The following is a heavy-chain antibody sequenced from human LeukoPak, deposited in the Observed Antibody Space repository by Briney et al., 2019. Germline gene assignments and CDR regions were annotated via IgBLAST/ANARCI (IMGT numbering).Heavy chain of an antibody. J-gene: IGHJ4*02. CDR3: ARLAVTAGYFDY. CDR2: IYTSGSS. CDR1: GGSISRYY. V-gene: IGHV4-4*07. Sequence: SETLSLTCTVSGGSISRYYWSWIRQPAGQGLECIGRIYTSGSSNYNPSLRSRVTMSVDTSKIQFSLKLSSVTAADTAVYYCARLAVTAGYFDYWGQGTLVTVSS. D-gene: IGHD2-21*02.